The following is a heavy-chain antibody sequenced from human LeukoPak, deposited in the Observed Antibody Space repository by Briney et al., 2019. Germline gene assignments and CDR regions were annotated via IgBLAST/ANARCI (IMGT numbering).Heavy chain of an antibody. D-gene: IGHD6-19*01. J-gene: IGHJ6*03. CDR2: ISSSGSTI. Sequence: GGSLRLSCAASGFTFSSYSMNWVRQAPGKGLEWVSYISSSGSTIYYADSVKGRFTISRDNAKNSLYLQMNSLRAEDTAVYYCAREGGGSGRVYYYYMDVWGKGTTVTISS. CDR1: GFTFSSYS. V-gene: IGHV3-48*04. CDR3: AREGGGSGRVYYYYMDV.